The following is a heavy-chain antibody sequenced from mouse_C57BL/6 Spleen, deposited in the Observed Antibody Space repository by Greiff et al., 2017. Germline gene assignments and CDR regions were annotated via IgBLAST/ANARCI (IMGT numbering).Heavy chain of an antibody. V-gene: IGHV5-4*01. D-gene: IGHD2-3*01. Sequence: EVKLVASGGGFVKPGGSLKLSCAASGFTFSSYAMSWVRQTPEKRLEWVATISDGGSYTYYPDNVKGRFTISRDNAKNNLYLQMSHLKSEDTAMYYCAREDDFAYWGQGTLVTGSA. CDR2: ISDGGSYT. CDR1: GFTFSSYA. J-gene: IGHJ3*01. CDR3: AREDDFAY.